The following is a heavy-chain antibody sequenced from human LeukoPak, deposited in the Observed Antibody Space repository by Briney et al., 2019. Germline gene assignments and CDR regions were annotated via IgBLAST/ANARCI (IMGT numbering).Heavy chain of an antibody. D-gene: IGHD3-16*01. CDR2: ISWNSGSI. Sequence: SGGSLRLSCAASGFTFSPAWMHWVRQAPGKGLEWVSGISWNSGSIGYADSVKGRFTISRDNAKNSLYLQMNSLRAEDTALYYCAKGGGGYYYGMDVWGQGTTVTVSS. V-gene: IGHV3-9*01. CDR3: AKGGGGYYYGMDV. CDR1: GFTFSPAW. J-gene: IGHJ6*02.